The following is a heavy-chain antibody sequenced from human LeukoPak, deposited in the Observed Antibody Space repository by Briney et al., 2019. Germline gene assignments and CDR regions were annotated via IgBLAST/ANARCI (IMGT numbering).Heavy chain of an antibody. Sequence: SETLSLTCTVSGGSISSYYWSWIRQPPGKGLEWIGYIYYSGSTNYNPSLKSRVTISVDTSKNQFSLKLSSVTAADTAVYYCATYMVTLGGVVVSSWGQGTLVTVSS. D-gene: IGHD3-16*02. CDR3: ATYMVTLGGVVVSS. CDR1: GGSISSYY. J-gene: IGHJ5*02. V-gene: IGHV4-59*12. CDR2: IYYSGST.